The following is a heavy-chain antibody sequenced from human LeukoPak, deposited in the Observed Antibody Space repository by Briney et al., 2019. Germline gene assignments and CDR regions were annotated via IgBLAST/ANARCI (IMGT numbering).Heavy chain of an antibody. CDR2: IYSGGST. CDR1: GGSLSGFY. CDR3: ALSRGYSSGGAFDI. V-gene: IGHV3-53*01. Sequence: PSETLSLTCTVSGGSLSGFYWSWVRQAPGKGLEWVSVIYSGGSTYYADSVEGRFTISRDNSKNTLYLQMNSLRAEDTAVYYCALSRGYSSGGAFDIWGQGTMVTVSS. J-gene: IGHJ3*02. D-gene: IGHD5-18*01.